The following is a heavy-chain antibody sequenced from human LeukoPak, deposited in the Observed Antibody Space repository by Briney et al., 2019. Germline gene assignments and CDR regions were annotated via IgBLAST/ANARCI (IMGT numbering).Heavy chain of an antibody. D-gene: IGHD6-13*01. CDR1: GYTFTSYG. Sequence: GASVKVSCKASGYTFTSYGISWVRQAPGQGLEWMGWISAYNGNTNYAQKLQGRVTMTTDTSTSTAYMEQRSLRSDDTAVYYCARIRWDMYSSSWERIDYWGQGTLVTVSS. CDR3: ARIRWDMYSSSWERIDY. J-gene: IGHJ4*02. CDR2: ISAYNGNT. V-gene: IGHV1-18*01.